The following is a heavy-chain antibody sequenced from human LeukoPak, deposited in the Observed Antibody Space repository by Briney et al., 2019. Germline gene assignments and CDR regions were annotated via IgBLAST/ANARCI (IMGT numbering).Heavy chain of an antibody. D-gene: IGHD2-2*01. CDR1: GYTHTELS. J-gene: IGHJ5*02. V-gene: IGHV1-24*01. Sequence: GASVKVSCKVSGYTHTELSMHWVRQAPGKGREWMGGFDPEDGETIYAQKFQGRVTMTEDTSTDTAYMELSSLRSEDTAVYYCATVFLGYCSSTSCPRWFDPWGQGTLVTVSS. CDR2: FDPEDGET. CDR3: ATVFLGYCSSTSCPRWFDP.